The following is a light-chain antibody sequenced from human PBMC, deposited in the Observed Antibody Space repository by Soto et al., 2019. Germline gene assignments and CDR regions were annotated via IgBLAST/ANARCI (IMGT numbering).Light chain of an antibody. Sequence: QSVLTQPASVSGSPGQSITSSCTGTSSDVGGYNYVSWYQQHPGKAPKLMIYEVSNRPSGVSNRFSGSKSGNTASLPISGLQAEDEADYYCSSYTSSSTQVFGTGTKVTVL. V-gene: IGLV2-14*01. CDR2: EVS. CDR3: SSYTSSSTQV. J-gene: IGLJ1*01. CDR1: SSDVGGYNY.